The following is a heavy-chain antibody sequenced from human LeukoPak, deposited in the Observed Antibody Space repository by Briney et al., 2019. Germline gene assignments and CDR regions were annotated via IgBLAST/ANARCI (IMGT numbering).Heavy chain of an antibody. CDR1: GLTFSSYA. J-gene: IGHJ3*02. Sequence: PGGSLRLSCAASGLTFSSYAMHWVRQAPGKGLEWVSYISSSGSTIYYADSVKGRFTISRDNAKNSLYLQMNSLRAEDTAVYYCARSLRYFDWLSRPHAFDIWGQGTMVTVSS. CDR2: ISSSGSTI. D-gene: IGHD3-9*01. CDR3: ARSLRYFDWLSRPHAFDI. V-gene: IGHV3-48*04.